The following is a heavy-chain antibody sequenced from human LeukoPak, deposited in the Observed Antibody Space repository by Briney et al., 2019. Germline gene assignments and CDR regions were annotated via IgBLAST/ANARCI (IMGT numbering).Heavy chain of an antibody. D-gene: IGHD3-22*01. CDR3: ARPYYYDSRIDP. V-gene: IGHV4-30-4*01. Sequence: SQTLSLTCTVSGGSISSGDYYWSWIRQPPGKGLGWIAYMYYSGRTYYNPSLKSRVTMSADTSKNQLSLKLSSVTAADTAVYYCARPYYYDSRIDPWGQGILVTVSS. CDR1: GGSISSGDYY. CDR2: MYYSGRT. J-gene: IGHJ5*02.